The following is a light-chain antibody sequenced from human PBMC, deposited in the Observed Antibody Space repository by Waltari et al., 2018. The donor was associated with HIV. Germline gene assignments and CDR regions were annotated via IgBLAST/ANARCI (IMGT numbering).Light chain of an antibody. V-gene: IGKV1-39*01. CDR1: QNIYMF. Sequence: DTQMTQSPSSLSASIGDRITITCRASQNIYMFLSWYQQKSGKAPNLLLYDASSLQSGVPSRFSGSGSGTEFTLTISSLQVEDFATYYCLQSFTAPLPFGPGPKLDIK. CDR3: LQSFTAPLP. J-gene: IGKJ3*01. CDR2: DAS.